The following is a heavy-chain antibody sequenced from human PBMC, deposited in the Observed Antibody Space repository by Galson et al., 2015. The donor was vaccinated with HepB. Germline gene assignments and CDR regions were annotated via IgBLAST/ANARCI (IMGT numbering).Heavy chain of an antibody. CDR2: ISAYNGNT. V-gene: IGHV1-18*04. CDR1: GYTFTSYG. CDR3: ARGRRRGIQLWLPYFDY. Sequence: SCKASGYTFTSYGISWVRQAPGQGLEWMGWISAYNGNTNYAQKLQGRVTMTTDTSTSTAYMELRGLRSDDTAVYYCARGRRRGIQLWLPYFDYWGQGTLVTVSS. J-gene: IGHJ4*02. D-gene: IGHD5-18*01.